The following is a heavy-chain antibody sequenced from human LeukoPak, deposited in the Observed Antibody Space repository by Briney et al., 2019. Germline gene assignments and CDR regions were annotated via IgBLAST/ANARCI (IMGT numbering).Heavy chain of an antibody. J-gene: IGHJ4*02. Sequence: ASVKVSCKASGYTFTGYYMHWVRQAPGQGLEWMGWINPNSGGTNYAQKFQGRVTMTRDTSISTAYMELSRLRSDDTAVYYCGREDQAYYYDSSGYYYVYWGQGTLVTVSS. V-gene: IGHV1-2*02. D-gene: IGHD3-22*01. CDR1: GYTFTGYY. CDR3: GREDQAYYYDSSGYYYVY. CDR2: INPNSGGT.